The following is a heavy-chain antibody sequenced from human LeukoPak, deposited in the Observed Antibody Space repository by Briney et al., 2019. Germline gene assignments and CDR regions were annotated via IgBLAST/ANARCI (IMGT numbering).Heavy chain of an antibody. Sequence: ASVKVSCKASGYTFSNYGISWVRQAPGQGLEWMGWIAVYIANTNYAQNLQDRVTMTTDTATSTAYTELRSLRSDDTAMYYCARDFAGLFDYWGQGTLVTVSS. J-gene: IGHJ4*02. CDR2: IAVYIANT. V-gene: IGHV1-18*01. D-gene: IGHD2-21*01. CDR3: ARDFAGLFDY. CDR1: GYTFSNYG.